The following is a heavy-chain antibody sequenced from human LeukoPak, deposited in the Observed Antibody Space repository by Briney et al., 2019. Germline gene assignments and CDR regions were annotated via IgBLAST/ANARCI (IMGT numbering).Heavy chain of an antibody. CDR3: ASGYYYDSSGYYY. D-gene: IGHD3-22*01. J-gene: IGHJ4*02. V-gene: IGHV4-30-4*07. CDR1: GGSISSGGYS. CDR2: IYYSGST. Sequence: SETLPLTCAVSGGSISSGGYSWSWIRQPPGKGLEWIGYIYYSGSTYYNPSLKSRVTISVDTSKNQFSLKLSSVTAADTAVYYCASGYYYDSSGYYYWGQGTLVTVSS.